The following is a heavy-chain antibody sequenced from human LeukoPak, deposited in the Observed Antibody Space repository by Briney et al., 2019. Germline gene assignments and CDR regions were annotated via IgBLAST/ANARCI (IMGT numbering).Heavy chain of an antibody. CDR1: GFTFSSYS. Sequence: GGSLRLSCAASGFTFSSYSMNWVRQAPGKGLEWVSSISSSSSSYIYYADSVKGRFTISRDNAKNSLYLQMNSLRAEDTAVYYCARVAVTEYYFDYWGQGTLVTVSS. D-gene: IGHD2-21*02. J-gene: IGHJ4*02. CDR2: ISSSSSSYI. V-gene: IGHV3-21*01. CDR3: ARVAVTEYYFDY.